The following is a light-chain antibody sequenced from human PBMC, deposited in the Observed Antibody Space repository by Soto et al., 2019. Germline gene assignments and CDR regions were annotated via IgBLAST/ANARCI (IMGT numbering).Light chain of an antibody. CDR1: QNIAQF. CDR3: QQIYSPVLS. J-gene: IGKJ4*01. CDR2: GTS. V-gene: IGKV1-39*01. Sequence: DAPMTQSPSSLSASIGDRVTLTCRASQNIAQFLNWYQVKSDKGPKLLIYGTSTLQSGVPSRFSGGGSGTEFPLTISNLHPEDFAVYYCQQIYSPVLSFGGGTRVELK.